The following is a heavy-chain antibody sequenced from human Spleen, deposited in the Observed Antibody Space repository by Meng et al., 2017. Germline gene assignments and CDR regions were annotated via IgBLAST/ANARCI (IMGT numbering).Heavy chain of an antibody. CDR3: AKDKGPAVAGRESYYYYGMDV. V-gene: IGHV3-9*01. CDR1: GFTFDDYA. D-gene: IGHD6-19*01. J-gene: IGHJ6*02. Sequence: SLKISCAASGFTFDDYAMHWVRQAPGKGLEWVSGISWNSGSIGYADSVKGRFTISRDNAKNSLYLQMNSLRAEDTALYYCAKDKGPAVAGRESYYYYGMDVWGQGTTVTVSS. CDR2: ISWNSGSI.